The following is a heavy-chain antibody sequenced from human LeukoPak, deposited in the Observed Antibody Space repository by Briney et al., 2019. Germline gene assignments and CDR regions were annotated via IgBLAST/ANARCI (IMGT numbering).Heavy chain of an antibody. Sequence: RASVKVSCKASGYTFSNYYMHWVRQAPGQGLEWMGRINPNSGGTNYAQKFQGRVTMTRDTPINTVYLKLTSLRSTDTALYYCARALGVGFAEDVYYFDFWDQGSLVTVSS. V-gene: IGHV1-2*06. CDR3: ARALGVGFAEDVYYFDF. D-gene: IGHD3-10*01. CDR1: GYTFSNYY. J-gene: IGHJ4*02. CDR2: INPNSGGT.